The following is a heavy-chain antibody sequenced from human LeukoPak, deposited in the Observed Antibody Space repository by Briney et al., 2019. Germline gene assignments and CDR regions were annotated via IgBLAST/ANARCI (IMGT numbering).Heavy chain of an antibody. V-gene: IGHV3-66*01. CDR1: GFTFSSNY. D-gene: IGHD6-19*01. CDR2: IYSGGRT. Sequence: GGSLRLSCAASGFTFSSNYMSGVGQAPGKGREGGSVIYSGGRTYYSESVKGRVTISRDKSKKTLYLQMNSLRAEDTAVYYCARWAVAGTYYFDYWGQGTLVTVSS. J-gene: IGHJ4*02. CDR3: ARWAVAGTYYFDY.